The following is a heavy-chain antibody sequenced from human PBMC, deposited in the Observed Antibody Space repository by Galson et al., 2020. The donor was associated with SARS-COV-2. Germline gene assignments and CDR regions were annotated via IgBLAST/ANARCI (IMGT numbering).Heavy chain of an antibody. D-gene: IGHD2-2*01. CDR1: GYSFTSYW. CDR3: ARLSVPATIADY. J-gene: IGHJ4*02. CDR2: IDPSDSYT. V-gene: IGHV5-10-1*04. Sequence: HGESLKISCKGSGYSFTSYWISWVRQMPGKGLEWMGRIDPSDSYTNYSPSFQGQVTISADKFISTAYLQWSSLKASDTAMYYCARLSVPATIADYWGQGTLVTVSS.